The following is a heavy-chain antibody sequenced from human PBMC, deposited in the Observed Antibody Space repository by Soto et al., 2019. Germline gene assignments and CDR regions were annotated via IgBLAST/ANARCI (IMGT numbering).Heavy chain of an antibody. CDR3: AKGPTIFGVVITFEYYYGMDV. J-gene: IGHJ6*02. CDR1: GFILSSSA. Sequence: PGGSLRLSCAASGFILSSSAMSWVRQAPGKGLEWVSAISASGASTYYADSVKGRFTISGDNSKNTVYLQMNSLRVEDTAVYYCAKGPTIFGVVITFEYYYGMDVWGQGTTVTVSS. CDR2: ISASGAST. V-gene: IGHV3-23*01. D-gene: IGHD3-3*01.